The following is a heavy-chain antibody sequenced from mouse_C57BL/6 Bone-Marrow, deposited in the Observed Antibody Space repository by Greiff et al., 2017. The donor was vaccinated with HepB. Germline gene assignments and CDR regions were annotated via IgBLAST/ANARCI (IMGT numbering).Heavy chain of an antibody. V-gene: IGHV1-9*01. J-gene: IGHJ4*01. CDR2: ILPGSGST. D-gene: IGHD1-1*01. CDR1: GYTFTGYW. Sequence: QVQLQQSGAELMKPGASVKLSCKATGYTFTGYWIEWVKQRPGHGLEWIGEILPGSGSTNYNEKFKGKATFTADTSSNTAYMQLSSLTTEDSAIYYCARRLTTVVATPYYYAMDYWGQGTSVTVSS. CDR3: ARRLTTVVATPYYYAMDY.